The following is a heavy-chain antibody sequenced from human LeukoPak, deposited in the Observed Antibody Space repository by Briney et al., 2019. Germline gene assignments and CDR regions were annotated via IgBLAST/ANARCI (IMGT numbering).Heavy chain of an antibody. CDR3: ARVQSGSSDYYYYGMDV. D-gene: IGHD1-26*01. CDR2: IYSGGST. J-gene: IGHJ6*02. Sequence: GGSLRLSCAASGFTVSSNYMSWVRQAPEKGLECVSVIYSGGSTYYADSVKGRFTISRDNSKNTLYLQMNSLRAEDTAVYYCARVQSGSSDYYYYGMDVWGQGTTVTVSS. CDR1: GFTVSSNY. V-gene: IGHV3-53*01.